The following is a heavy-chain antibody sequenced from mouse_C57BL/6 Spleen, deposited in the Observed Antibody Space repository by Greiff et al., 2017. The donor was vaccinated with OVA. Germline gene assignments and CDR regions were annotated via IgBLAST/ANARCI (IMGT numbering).Heavy chain of an antibody. V-gene: IGHV5-16*01. CDR2: INYDGSST. J-gene: IGHJ1*03. CDR3: ARGSDYYGSSYWYFDV. Sequence: EVKVVESEGGLVQPGSSMKLSCTASGFTFSDYYMAWVRQVPEKGLEWVANINYDGSSTYYLDSLKSRFIISRDNAKNILYLQMSSLKSEDTATYYCARGSDYYGSSYWYFDVWGTGTTVTVSS. D-gene: IGHD1-1*01. CDR1: GFTFSDYY.